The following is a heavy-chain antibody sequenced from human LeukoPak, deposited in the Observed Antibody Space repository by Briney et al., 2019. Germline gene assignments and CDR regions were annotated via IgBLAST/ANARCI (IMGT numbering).Heavy chain of an antibody. D-gene: IGHD3/OR15-3a*01. CDR2: INTFSSTI. J-gene: IGHJ4*02. V-gene: IGHV3-48*04. Sequence: GGSLRLSCAASGITFSSNDMVWVRQTPEKGLEWIPYINTFSSTINYAHSERGRPTISGDNANNSLYLQVDGRRADETAVYYCAREVVGLDYWGQGILVTVP. CDR3: AREVVGLDY. CDR1: GITFSSND.